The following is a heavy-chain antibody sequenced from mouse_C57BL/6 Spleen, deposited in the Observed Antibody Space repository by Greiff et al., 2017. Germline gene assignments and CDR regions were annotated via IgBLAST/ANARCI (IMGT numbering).Heavy chain of an antibody. CDR1: GFTFSDYG. V-gene: IGHV5-17*01. J-gene: IGHJ4*01. CDR2: ISSGSSTI. D-gene: IGHD2-4*01. CDR3: ARRIYYDYDDYAMDY. Sequence: EVKLVESGGGLVKPGGSLKLSCAASGFTFSDYGMHWVRQAPEKGLEWVAYISSGSSTIYYADTVKGRFTISRDNAKNTLFLQMTSLRSEDTAMYYCARRIYYDYDDYAMDYWGQGTSATVSS.